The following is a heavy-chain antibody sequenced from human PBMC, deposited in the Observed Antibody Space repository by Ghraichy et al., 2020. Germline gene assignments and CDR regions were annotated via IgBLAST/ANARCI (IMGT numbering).Heavy chain of an antibody. CDR2: ITSSGRTI. J-gene: IGHJ6*02. CDR1: GFSFDCYN. D-gene: IGHD2-21*01. CDR3: ARGSMVVRYFYYDGMDV. V-gene: IGHV3-48*02. Sequence: GGSLRLSCVGSGFSFDCYNMNWVRQAPGKSLEWVSCITSSGRTIAYADSVRGRFTISRDNAQNSLYLQMKSLRDEDTAVYYCARGSMVVRYFYYDGMDVWGQGTTVTVSS.